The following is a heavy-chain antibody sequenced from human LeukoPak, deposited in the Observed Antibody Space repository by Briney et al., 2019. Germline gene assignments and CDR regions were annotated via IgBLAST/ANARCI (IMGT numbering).Heavy chain of an antibody. D-gene: IGHD3-22*01. Sequence: GASVKVSCKTSGYTFTSYAMNWVRQAPGQGLEWMGWINTNTGDPTYAQGFTGRFVFSLDTSVSTAFLQISSLKAEDTAVYYCARDDVYDSSGYYLIFDYWGQGTLVTVSS. CDR3: ARDDVYDSSGYYLIFDY. CDR1: GYTFTSYA. V-gene: IGHV7-4-1*02. CDR2: INTNTGDP. J-gene: IGHJ4*02.